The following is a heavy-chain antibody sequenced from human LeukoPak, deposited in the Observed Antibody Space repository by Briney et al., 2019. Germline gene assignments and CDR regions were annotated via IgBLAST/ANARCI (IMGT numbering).Heavy chain of an antibody. CDR2: INTSGST. J-gene: IGHJ4*02. V-gene: IGHV4-61*02. CDR1: GGSISNGSFY. D-gene: IGHD3-10*01. CDR3: ARDFASYGSVRGYGY. Sequence: SETLSLTCTVSGGSISNGSFYGTWIRQPAGKGLEWIGRINTSGSTNYNPSLKSRVTISVDTSKNQFSLKLTSLTATDTAVYYCARDFASYGSVRGYGYWGQGTLVTVSS.